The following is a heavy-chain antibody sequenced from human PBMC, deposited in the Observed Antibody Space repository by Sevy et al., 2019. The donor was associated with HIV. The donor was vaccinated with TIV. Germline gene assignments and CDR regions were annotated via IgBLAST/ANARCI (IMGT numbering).Heavy chain of an antibody. J-gene: IGHJ5*02. V-gene: IGHV4-59*03. CDR1: GGPMTTYY. CDR2: VYYSGST. D-gene: IGHD4-17*01. CDR3: AKGFYGAFDP. Sequence: SETLSLTCTVSGGPMTTYYWSWLRQPPGKGLEWFGYVYYSGSTNYNPSLKSRVTISVDTSKNQFSLKLTSVTAADTAVYYCAKGFYGAFDPWGQGTLVTVSS.